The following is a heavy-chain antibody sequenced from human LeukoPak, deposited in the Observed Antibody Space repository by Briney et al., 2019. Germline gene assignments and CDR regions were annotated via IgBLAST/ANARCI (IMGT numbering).Heavy chain of an antibody. CDR2: INPDGNKK. CDR3: ARDLAYSRLDY. D-gene: IGHD5-18*01. V-gene: IGHV3-7*01. CDR1: GFIFNDYG. Sequence: GGSLRLSCAPSGFIFNDYGMNWVRQAPGKGLEWVASINPDGNKKYSADSVKGRFTISRDNAENSLYLQMNSLRVEDTAFYYCARDLAYSRLDYWGQGMLVTVSS. J-gene: IGHJ4*02.